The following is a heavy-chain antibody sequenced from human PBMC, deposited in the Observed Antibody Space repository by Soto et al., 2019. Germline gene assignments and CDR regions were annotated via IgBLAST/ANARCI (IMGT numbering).Heavy chain of an antibody. V-gene: IGHV3-23*01. J-gene: IGHJ1*01. Sequence: HPGGSLRLSCAASGFTFSSYAMSWVRQAPGEGLEWVSAISGSGGSTYYADSVKGRFTISRDNSKNTLYLQMNSLRAEDTAVYYCAKDLDRQQWLVFPRSDFQHWGQGTLVTVSS. D-gene: IGHD6-19*01. CDR2: ISGSGGST. CDR1: GFTFSSYA. CDR3: AKDLDRQQWLVFPRSDFQH.